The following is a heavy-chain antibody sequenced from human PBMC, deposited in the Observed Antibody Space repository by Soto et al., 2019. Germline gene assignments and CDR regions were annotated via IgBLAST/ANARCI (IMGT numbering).Heavy chain of an antibody. D-gene: IGHD3-3*01. Sequence: QVQLVESGGGVVQPGRSLRLSCAASGFTFSSYGMHWVRQAPGKGLEWVAVISYDGSNKYYADSVKGRFTISRDNSKNTLYLHMNSLRAEDTAVYYCAKERYDFWSGSHYGMDVWGQGTTVTVSS. J-gene: IGHJ6*02. V-gene: IGHV3-30*18. CDR3: AKERYDFWSGSHYGMDV. CDR1: GFTFSSYG. CDR2: ISYDGSNK.